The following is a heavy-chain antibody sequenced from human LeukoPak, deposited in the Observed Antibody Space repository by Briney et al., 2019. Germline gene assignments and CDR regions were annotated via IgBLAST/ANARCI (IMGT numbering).Heavy chain of an antibody. J-gene: IGHJ6*03. CDR1: RFTFSSYS. D-gene: IGHD4-17*01. V-gene: IGHV3-48*04. CDR3: ARDTLGLSDYGDYTDV. CDR2: ISSSGSTI. Sequence: PGGSLRLSCAASRFTFSSYSMNWVRQAPGKGLEWVSYISSSGSTIYYADSVKGRFTISRDNAKNSLYLQMNSLRAEDTAVYYCARDTLGLSDYGDYTDVWGKGTTVTISS.